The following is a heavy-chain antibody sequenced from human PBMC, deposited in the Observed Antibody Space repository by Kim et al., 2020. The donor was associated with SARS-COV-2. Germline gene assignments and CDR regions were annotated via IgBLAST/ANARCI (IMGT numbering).Heavy chain of an antibody. D-gene: IGHD6-19*01. Sequence: YADSVKGRFTISRDNARNSLYLQMNSLRAEDMALYYCAKTYSSGWSAFDSWGQGTLVTVSS. V-gene: IGHV3-9*03. CDR3: AKTYSSGWSAFDS. J-gene: IGHJ4*02.